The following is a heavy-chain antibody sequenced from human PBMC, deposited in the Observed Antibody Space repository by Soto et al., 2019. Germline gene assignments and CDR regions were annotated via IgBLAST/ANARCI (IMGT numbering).Heavy chain of an antibody. CDR2: ISTYNGNP. V-gene: IGHV1-18*01. CDR3: ARAPLYSTSPKTAFDI. D-gene: IGHD6-6*01. J-gene: IGHJ3*02. Sequence: QVQLVQSGPEVTKPGASVKVSCKASGYTFSSYGISWVRQAPGQGIEWMGWISTYNGNPNYAQKFQGRVTMTTDTSTSTAYMELRSLRSDDTAVFYCARAPLYSTSPKTAFDIWGQGTVVTVSS. CDR1: GYTFSSYG.